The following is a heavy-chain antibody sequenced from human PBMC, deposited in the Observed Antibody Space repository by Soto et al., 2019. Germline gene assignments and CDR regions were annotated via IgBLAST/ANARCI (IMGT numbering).Heavy chain of an antibody. Sequence: GGSLRLSCAASVFPVSSNYMSWVRQAPGKGLEWVSVIYSGGSTYYADSVKGRFTISRDNSKNTLYLQMNSLRAEDTAVYYCARDRVESGYPEYFQHWGQGTLVTVSS. CDR2: IYSGGST. CDR3: ARDRVESGYPEYFQH. J-gene: IGHJ1*01. V-gene: IGHV3-53*01. CDR1: VFPVSSNY. D-gene: IGHD3-22*01.